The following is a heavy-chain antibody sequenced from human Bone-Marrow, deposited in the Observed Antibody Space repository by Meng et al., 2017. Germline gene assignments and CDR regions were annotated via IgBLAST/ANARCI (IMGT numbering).Heavy chain of an antibody. CDR2: IWYDGSNK. CDR1: GLTPSSYG. D-gene: IGHD3-22*01. CDR3: ARDDRDCDSSGYYYVIFFDY. Sequence: GGSLRLSCVASGLTPSSYGTHWVRQAPGKGLEWVAVIWYDGSNKYYADSGKGRFTISRDNAKNSLYLQMHSLRAEDTAVYYCARDDRDCDSSGYYYVIFFDYWGQGTMVTVSS. J-gene: IGHJ4*02. V-gene: IGHV3-33*01.